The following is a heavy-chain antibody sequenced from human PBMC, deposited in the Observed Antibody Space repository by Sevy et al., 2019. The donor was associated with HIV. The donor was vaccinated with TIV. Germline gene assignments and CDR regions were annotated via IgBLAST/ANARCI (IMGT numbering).Heavy chain of an antibody. CDR3: ARSGVVVPAAMKEIGYYYGMDV. Sequence: ASVKVSCKASGYTFTSYDINWVRQATGQGLEWMGWMNPNSGNTGYAQKFQGRVTMTRNTSISTAYMELSSLRSEDTAVYYCARSGVVVPAAMKEIGYYYGMDVWGQGTTVTVSS. V-gene: IGHV1-8*01. J-gene: IGHJ6*02. CDR2: MNPNSGNT. CDR1: GYTFTSYD. D-gene: IGHD2-2*01.